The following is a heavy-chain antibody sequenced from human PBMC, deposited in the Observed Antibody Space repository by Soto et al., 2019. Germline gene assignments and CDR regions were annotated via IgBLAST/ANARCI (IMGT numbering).Heavy chain of an antibody. J-gene: IGHJ6*02. V-gene: IGHV3-9*01. D-gene: IGHD2-21*02. CDR2: ISWNSGSI. CDR1: GFTFDDYA. Sequence: SLRLSCAASGFTFDDYAMHWVRQAPGKGLEWVSGISWNSGSIGYADSVKGRFTISRDNAKNSLYLQMSSLRAEDTALYYCLVTGKRGMDVWGQGTKVTISS. CDR3: LVTGKRGMDV.